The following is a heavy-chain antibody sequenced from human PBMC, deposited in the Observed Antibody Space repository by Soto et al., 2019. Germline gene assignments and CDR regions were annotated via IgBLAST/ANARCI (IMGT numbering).Heavy chain of an antibody. CDR1: GGSISSGGYS. J-gene: IGHJ3*02. CDR3: ARGDYAKAFDI. V-gene: IGHV4-30-2*01. Sequence: SETLSLTCAVSGGSISSGGYSWSWIRQPPGKGLEWIGYIYHSGSTYYNPSLKSRVTMSVDTSKNQFSLKLTSVTAVDTAVYYCARGDYAKAFDIWGQGTTVTV. CDR2: IYHSGST. D-gene: IGHD2-2*01.